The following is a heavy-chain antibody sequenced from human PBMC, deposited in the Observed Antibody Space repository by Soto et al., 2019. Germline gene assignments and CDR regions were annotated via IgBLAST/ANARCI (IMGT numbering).Heavy chain of an antibody. J-gene: IGHJ6*03. CDR2: LNARNGDT. V-gene: IGHV1-3*01. CDR1: GYTFTNYA. Sequence: QAQLVQSGAEVKKPGASVKVSCKASGYTFTNYAVHWLRQAPGQALEWMGWLNARNGDTKYSPTLQDRVTITRDTSASTAYMELSSLRSEDTAVYYCARQGIPYNSGSGDYFYYYYNYMDVWGKGTTVTVSS. D-gene: IGHD3-10*01. CDR3: ARQGIPYNSGSGDYFYYYYNYMDV.